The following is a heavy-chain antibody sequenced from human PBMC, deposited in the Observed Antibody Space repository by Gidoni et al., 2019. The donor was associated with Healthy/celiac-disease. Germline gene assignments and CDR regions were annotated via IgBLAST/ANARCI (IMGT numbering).Heavy chain of an antibody. J-gene: IGHJ4*02. V-gene: IGHV5-10-1*03. CDR2: IDPSDSYT. CDR1: GYSFTSYW. D-gene: IGHD4-17*01. CDR3: ARALHPDYGDYVFYFDY. Sequence: EVQLVQSGSEVKTPGESLRISGKGSGYSFTSYWISWVRQMPGKGLEWMGRIDPSDSYTNYSPSFQGHVTISADKSISTAYLQWSSLKASDTAMYYCARALHPDYGDYVFYFDYWGQGTLVTVSS.